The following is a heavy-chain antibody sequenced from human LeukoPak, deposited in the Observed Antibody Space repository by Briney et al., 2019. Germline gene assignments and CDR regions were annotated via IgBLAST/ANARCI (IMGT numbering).Heavy chain of an antibody. D-gene: IGHD1-1*01. J-gene: IGHJ6*03. V-gene: IGHV3-23*01. Sequence: GGSLRLSCAASGFTFNSYAMNWVRQAPGKGLEWVSAIIGSGGSTYYADSVKGRFTISRDNSKNTLYLQMNILRAEDMAVYYCAKDGYDYYYYYMDVWGKGTTVSVSS. CDR1: GFTFNSYA. CDR3: AKDGYDYYYYYMDV. CDR2: IIGSGGST.